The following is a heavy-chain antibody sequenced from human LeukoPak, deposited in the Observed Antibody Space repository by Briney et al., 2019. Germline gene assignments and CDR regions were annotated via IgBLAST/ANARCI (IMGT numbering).Heavy chain of an antibody. J-gene: IGHJ4*02. CDR3: ARHGTTGWYESDY. CDR2: IYYSGST. Sequence: SETLSLTCTVSVGPISGYYWICIRQPPGKRLVWIGYIYYSGSTNNNPSLKSRVTISVDTSKNQYSLKLSSVTAADTAVYYCARHGTTGWYESDYWGQGTLVTVSS. D-gene: IGHD6-19*01. CDR1: VGPISGYY. V-gene: IGHV4-59*08.